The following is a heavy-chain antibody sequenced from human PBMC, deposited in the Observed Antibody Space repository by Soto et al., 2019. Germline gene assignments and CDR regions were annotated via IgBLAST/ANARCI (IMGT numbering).Heavy chain of an antibody. CDR3: AKDQDSSGWYGTDY. CDR1: GFTFSSYG. Sequence: QVQLVESGGGVVQPGRSLRLSCAASGFTFSSYGMHWVRQAPGKGLEWVAVISYDGSNKYYADSVKGRLTISRDNSKNTLYLQMNSLRAEDTAVYYCAKDQDSSGWYGTDYWGQGTLVTVAS. D-gene: IGHD6-19*01. V-gene: IGHV3-30*18. J-gene: IGHJ4*02. CDR2: ISYDGSNK.